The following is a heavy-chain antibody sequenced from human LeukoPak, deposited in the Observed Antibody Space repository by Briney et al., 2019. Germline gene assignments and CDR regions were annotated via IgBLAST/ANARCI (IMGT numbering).Heavy chain of an antibody. CDR1: GYTFTPYY. V-gene: IGHV1-2*02. CDR3: AKGSSVAQYFDA. Sequence: ASVKVSCKASGYTFTPYYIHWVRQAPDQGLEWMGWINPNSGGTNFAQKFQGRVTMTRDTSITTAYMELSRLRPDDTAVYYCAKGSSVAQYFDAWGQGALVTVSS. J-gene: IGHJ4*02. CDR2: INPNSGGT. D-gene: IGHD6-19*01.